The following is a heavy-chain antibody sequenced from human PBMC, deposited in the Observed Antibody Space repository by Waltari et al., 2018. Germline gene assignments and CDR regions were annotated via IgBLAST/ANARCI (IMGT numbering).Heavy chain of an antibody. V-gene: IGHV4-59*01. Sequence: QVQLQESGPGLVKPSETLSLTCTVSGGSISSYYWSWIRQPPGKGLEWIGYIYYSGSTNYNPSLKCRVTISVDTSKNQFSLKLSSVTAADTAVYYCARFYGSYYDYWGQGTLVTVSS. D-gene: IGHD1-26*01. CDR1: GGSISSYY. CDR3: ARFYGSYYDY. CDR2: IYYSGST. J-gene: IGHJ4*02.